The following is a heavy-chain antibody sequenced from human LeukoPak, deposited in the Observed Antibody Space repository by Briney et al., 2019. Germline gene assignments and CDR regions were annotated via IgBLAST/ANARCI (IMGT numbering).Heavy chain of an antibody. J-gene: IGHJ5*02. Sequence: SETLSLTCTVSGYSISSGYYWGWIRQPPGKGLEWIGSIYHSGSTYYNPSLKSRVTISVDTSKNQFSLKLSSVTAADTAVYYCARDRNDCSGGSCYLERYNWFDPWGQGTLVTVSS. CDR3: ARDRNDCSGGSCYLERYNWFDP. V-gene: IGHV4-38-2*02. CDR1: GYSISSGYY. CDR2: IYHSGST. D-gene: IGHD2-15*01.